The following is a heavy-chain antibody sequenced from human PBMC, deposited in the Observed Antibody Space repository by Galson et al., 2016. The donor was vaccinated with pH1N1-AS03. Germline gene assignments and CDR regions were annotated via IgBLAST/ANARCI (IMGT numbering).Heavy chain of an antibody. D-gene: IGHD2/OR15-2a*01. Sequence: SLRLSCAASRFTFSSYWMHWVRHLPGKGLVWVSGIDSDGSNTYYADSVRGRFTIFRDSAKNTRYLQMNSLRAEDTALYYCADPFGLPWGQGTLITVSS. CDR1: RFTFSSYW. J-gene: IGHJ4*02. CDR3: ADPFGLP. V-gene: IGHV3-74*01. CDR2: IDSDGSNT.